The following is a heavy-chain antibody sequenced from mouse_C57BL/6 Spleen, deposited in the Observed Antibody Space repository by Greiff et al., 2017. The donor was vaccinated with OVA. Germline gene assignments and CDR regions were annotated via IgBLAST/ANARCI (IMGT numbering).Heavy chain of an antibody. CDR3: TTGTYYGSGGFAY. J-gene: IGHJ3*01. D-gene: IGHD1-1*01. Sequence: EVKLMESGAELVRPGASVKLSCTASGFNIKDYYMHWVKQRPEQGLEWIGRIDPEDGDTEYAPKLQGKATMTADTSSNTAYLQLSSLTSEDTAVYYCTTGTYYGSGGFAYWGQGTLVTVSA. V-gene: IGHV14-1*01. CDR2: IDPEDGDT. CDR1: GFNIKDYY.